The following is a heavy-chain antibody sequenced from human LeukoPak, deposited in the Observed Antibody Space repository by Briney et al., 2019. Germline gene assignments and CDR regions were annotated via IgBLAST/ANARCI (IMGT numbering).Heavy chain of an antibody. V-gene: IGHV4-30-2*01. J-gene: IGHJ4*02. D-gene: IGHD5-18*01. CDR2: IYHSGST. Sequence: SQTLSLTCTVSGGSISSGGYYWSWIRQPPGKGLEWIGYIYHSGSTYYNPSLKSRVTISVDTSKNQFSLKLSSVSAADTAVYYCARQRGYSYLKFDYWGQGTLVTVSS. CDR3: ARQRGYSYLKFDY. CDR1: GGSISSGGYY.